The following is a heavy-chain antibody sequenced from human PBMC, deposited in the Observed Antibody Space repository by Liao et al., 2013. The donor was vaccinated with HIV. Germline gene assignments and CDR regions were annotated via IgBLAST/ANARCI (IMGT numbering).Heavy chain of an antibody. J-gene: IGHJ3*02. D-gene: IGHD3-16*01. CDR2: FYTSGST. V-gene: IGHV4-4*07. Sequence: QVQLQESGPGLVKPSETLSLTCTVSGASISSYFWSWVRQPAGKGLEWIGRFYTSGSTNYNPSLKSRLTMSVDTSKNQFSLKLSSLTAADTAVYYCAREVWGKGGFDIWGQGTMVTVSS. CDR1: GASISSYF. CDR3: AREVWGKGGFDI.